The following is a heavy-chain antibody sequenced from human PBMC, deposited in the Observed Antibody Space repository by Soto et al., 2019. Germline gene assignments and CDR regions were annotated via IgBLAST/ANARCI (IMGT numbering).Heavy chain of an antibody. Sequence: GGSLRLSCVGSGFTFSDYYINWVRQAPGKGLEWFSYVSTRGSTVNYADSVEGRFTIFRDNAENTLYLQMNSLQPEDTAIYYCAREGGFWSGSYPPSQYYYMDVWGKGTTVTVS. CDR3: AREGGFWSGSYPPSQYYYMDV. D-gene: IGHD3-3*01. CDR1: GFTFSDYY. CDR2: VSTRGSTV. J-gene: IGHJ6*03. V-gene: IGHV3-11*01.